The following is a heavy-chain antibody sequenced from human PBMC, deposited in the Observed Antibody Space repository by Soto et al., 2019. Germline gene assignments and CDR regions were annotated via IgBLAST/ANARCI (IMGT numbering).Heavy chain of an antibody. J-gene: IGHJ4*02. V-gene: IGHV1-69*08. CDR2: IIPILGIA. D-gene: IGHD6-19*01. CDR3: ARETVGGWYAYFDY. CDR1: GGTFSSYT. Sequence: QVQLVQSGAEVKKPGSSVKVSCKASGGTFSSYTISWVRQAPGQGLEWMGRIIPILGIANYAQKFQGRVTITADKSTSKEYMELSSLRSEDTAVYYCARETVGGWYAYFDYWGQGTLVTVSS.